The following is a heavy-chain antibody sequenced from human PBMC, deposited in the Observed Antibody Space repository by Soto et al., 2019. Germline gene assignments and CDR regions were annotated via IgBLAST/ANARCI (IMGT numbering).Heavy chain of an antibody. V-gene: IGHV1-69*02. CDR1: GGTFSSYT. J-gene: IGHJ4*02. Sequence: QVQLVQSGAEVKKPGSSVKVSCKASGGTFSSYTISWVRQAPGQGLEWMGRIIPILGIANYAQKFQGRVTITTKKSTSTAYMEVSGLSSGDRGVYSCAGGGEDFVVVPAFVYWGQGTLVTVPS. D-gene: IGHD2-2*01. CDR2: IIPILGIA. CDR3: AGGGEDFVVVPAFVY.